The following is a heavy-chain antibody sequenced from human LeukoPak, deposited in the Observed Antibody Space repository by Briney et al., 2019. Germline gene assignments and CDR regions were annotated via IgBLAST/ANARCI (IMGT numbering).Heavy chain of an antibody. Sequence: PSETLSLTCTVSGGSINSYYWSWIRQPPGKGLEWIGYIYYSGSTNYNPSLKSRVTISVDTSKNQFSLKLSSVTAADTAVYYCARRTGAYYYYYMDVWGKGTTVTVSS. CDR2: IYYSGST. J-gene: IGHJ6*03. CDR3: ARRTGAYYYYYMDV. CDR1: GGSINSYY. D-gene: IGHD7-27*01. V-gene: IGHV4-59*01.